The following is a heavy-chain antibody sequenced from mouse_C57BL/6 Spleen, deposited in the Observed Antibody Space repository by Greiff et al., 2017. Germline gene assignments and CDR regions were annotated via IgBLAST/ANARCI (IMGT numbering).Heavy chain of an antibody. D-gene: IGHD2-2*01. CDR1: GYTFTSYW. Sequence: QVQLKQPGAELVKPGASVKLSCKASGYTFTSYWMHWVKQRPGRGLEWIGRIDPNSGGTKYNERFKSKATLTVDKPSSTAYMQLSRLTSEDSAVYYWARRDGYGAMDYWGKGTSVTVSS. J-gene: IGHJ4*01. CDR3: ARRDGYGAMDY. CDR2: IDPNSGGT. V-gene: IGHV1-72*01.